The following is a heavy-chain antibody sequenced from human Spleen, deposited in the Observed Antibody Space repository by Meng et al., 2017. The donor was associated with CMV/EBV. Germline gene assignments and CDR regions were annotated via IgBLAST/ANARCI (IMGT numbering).Heavy chain of an antibody. Sequence: ASVKVSCKGSGYTLTSYDINWVRQATGQGLEWMGWMNPNSGNTGYAQKFQGRVTMTRNTSISTAYMELSSLRSEDTAVYYCARLPTRYCSSTSCYPYYYYGMDVWGQGTTVTVSS. CDR3: ARLPTRYCSSTSCYPYYYYGMDV. CDR2: MNPNSGNT. D-gene: IGHD2-2*01. V-gene: IGHV1-8*01. CDR1: GYTLTSYD. J-gene: IGHJ6*02.